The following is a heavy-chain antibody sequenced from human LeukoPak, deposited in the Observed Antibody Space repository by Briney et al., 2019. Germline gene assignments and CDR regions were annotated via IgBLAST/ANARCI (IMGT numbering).Heavy chain of an antibody. D-gene: IGHD6-6*01. CDR3: ARARRSIAARPRDAFDI. CDR1: GGSFSGYY. J-gene: IGHJ3*02. V-gene: IGHV4-34*01. Sequence: SETLSLTCAVYGGSFSGYYWSWIRQPPGKGLEWIGEINHSGSTNYNPSLKSRVTISVDTSKNQFSLKLSSVAAADTAVYYCARARRSIAARPRDAFDIWGQGTMVTVSS. CDR2: INHSGST.